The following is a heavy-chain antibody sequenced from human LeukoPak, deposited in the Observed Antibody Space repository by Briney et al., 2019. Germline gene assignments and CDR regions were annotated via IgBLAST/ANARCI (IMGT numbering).Heavy chain of an antibody. Sequence: SETLSLTCTVSGGSISSYYWSWIRQPPGKGLEWIGYIYYSGSTNYNPSLKSRVTISVDTSKNQFSLKLSSVTAADTAVYYCARGGDYDILTGYSYYFDYWGQGTLVTVSS. D-gene: IGHD3-9*01. CDR1: GGSISSYY. CDR2: IYYSGST. J-gene: IGHJ4*02. CDR3: ARGGDYDILTGYSYYFDY. V-gene: IGHV4-59*01.